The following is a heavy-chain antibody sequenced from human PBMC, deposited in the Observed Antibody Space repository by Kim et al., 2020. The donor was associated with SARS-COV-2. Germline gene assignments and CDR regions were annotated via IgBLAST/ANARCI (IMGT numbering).Heavy chain of an antibody. J-gene: IGHJ5*02. Sequence: SETLSLTCTVSGGSISSSSYYWGWIRQPPGKGLEWIGSIYYSGSTYYNPSLKSRVTISVDTSKNQFSLKLSSVTAADTAVYYCARDHPWLVRHWFDPWGQGTLVTVSS. CDR1: GGSISSSSYY. CDR2: IYYSGST. D-gene: IGHD6-19*01. CDR3: ARDHPWLVRHWFDP. V-gene: IGHV4-39*07.